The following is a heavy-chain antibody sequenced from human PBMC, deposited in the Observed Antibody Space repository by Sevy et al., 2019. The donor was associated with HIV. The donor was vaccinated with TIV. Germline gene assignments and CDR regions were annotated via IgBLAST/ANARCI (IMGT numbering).Heavy chain of an antibody. V-gene: IGHV3-30*02. CDR2: IQYDGSNK. CDR3: AKDGTGFVAAPYNWFDP. J-gene: IGHJ5*02. CDR1: GFTFSSYG. D-gene: IGHD6-6*01. Sequence: GGSLRLSCAASGFTFSSYGMHWVRQAPGKGLEWVAFIQYDGSNKYYADSVKGRFTVSRDSSKNTLYLQLNSLRGDHTAVYYCAKDGTGFVAAPYNWFDPWGQGTLVTVSS.